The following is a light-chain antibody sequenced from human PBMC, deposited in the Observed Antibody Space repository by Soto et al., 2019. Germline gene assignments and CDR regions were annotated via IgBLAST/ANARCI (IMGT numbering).Light chain of an antibody. Sequence: VLTQPPSASGTPGQRVTISCSGGSSNIGSHTVNWYQHLPGTAPKLLIYSNNQRPSGVPDRFSGSVSGTSASLAISGLQSEDEADYYCAAWHDSLNGPVFGGGTKLTVL. CDR1: SSNIGSHT. V-gene: IGLV1-44*01. CDR2: SNN. CDR3: AAWHDSLNGPV. J-gene: IGLJ2*01.